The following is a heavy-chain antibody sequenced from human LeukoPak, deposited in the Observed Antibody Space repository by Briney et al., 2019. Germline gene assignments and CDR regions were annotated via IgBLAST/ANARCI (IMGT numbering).Heavy chain of an antibody. CDR3: AKDIMDYDSSGSLNWFDP. D-gene: IGHD3-22*01. CDR1: GFTFRSYA. Sequence: GGSLRLSCAASGFTFRSYAMSWVRQAPGKGLKWVSAISGSGGSTYYADSVKGRFTISRDNSKNTLYLQMNSLRAEDTAVYYCAKDIMDYDSSGSLNWFDPWGQGTLVTVSS. J-gene: IGHJ5*02. CDR2: ISGSGGST. V-gene: IGHV3-23*01.